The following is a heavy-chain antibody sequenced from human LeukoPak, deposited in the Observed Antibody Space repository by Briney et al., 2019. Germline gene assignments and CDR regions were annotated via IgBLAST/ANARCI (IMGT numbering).Heavy chain of an antibody. V-gene: IGHV3-23*01. J-gene: IGHJ4*02. Sequence: GGSLRLSCAASGFSFRSYATNWVRQAPGKGLEWVSGMSGSGVYTYYADSVKGRFTISRDNPKNTLHLQMNSLRAEDTAVYYCAKDQTYYFDYWGQGTLVTVSS. CDR3: AKDQTYYFDY. CDR1: GFSFRSYA. CDR2: MSGSGVYT.